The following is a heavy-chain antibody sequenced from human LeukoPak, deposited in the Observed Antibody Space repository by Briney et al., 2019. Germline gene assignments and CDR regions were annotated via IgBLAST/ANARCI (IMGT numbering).Heavy chain of an antibody. CDR2: IDHSGIT. V-gene: IGHV4-34*08. CDR1: GQTFSSYY. Sequence: SETLSLTRGVYGQTFSSYYWSWIRQPPGKGLEWIGEIDHSGITRYTPSLKSRVTISVDTSKNQFSLKLTSVTAADTAVYYCATANWFVPWRQGTSVTFSS. J-gene: IGHJ5*02. CDR3: ATANWFVP.